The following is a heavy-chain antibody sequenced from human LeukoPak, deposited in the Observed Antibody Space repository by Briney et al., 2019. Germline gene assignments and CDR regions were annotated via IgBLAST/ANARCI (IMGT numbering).Heavy chain of an antibody. CDR2: ISGSGEKT. D-gene: IGHD7-27*01. Sequence: GGSLRLSCAASGFTFTSYVMNWVRQAPGKGLEWVSGISGSGEKTYYADSLKGRITISRDNSKNTIYLQINSLRADDTAVYYCAKDHRGLGYFDYCGQGTLVTVSS. CDR1: GFTFTSYV. J-gene: IGHJ4*02. V-gene: IGHV3-23*01. CDR3: AKDHRGLGYFDY.